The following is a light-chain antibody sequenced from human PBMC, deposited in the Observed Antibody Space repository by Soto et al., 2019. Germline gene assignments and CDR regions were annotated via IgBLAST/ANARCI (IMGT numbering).Light chain of an antibody. J-gene: IGKJ4*01. CDR3: QQRSTWPQIT. CDR1: QGVSKY. Sequence: EIVLTQSPATLSLSPGERATLSCRASQGVSKYLAWYQQKPGQAPRLLIHDASNWATGIPARFSGSGSGTDFTLTISGLEPEDFGVYYCQQRSTWPQITFGGGTKVEIK. CDR2: DAS. V-gene: IGKV3-11*01.